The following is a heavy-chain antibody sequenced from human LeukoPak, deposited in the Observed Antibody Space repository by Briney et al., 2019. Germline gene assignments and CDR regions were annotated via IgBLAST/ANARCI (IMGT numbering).Heavy chain of an antibody. D-gene: IGHD5-18*01. CDR2: ISSSSSTI. Sequence: GGSLRLSRAASGLTFSSYSMNWVRQAPGKGLEWVSYISSSSSTIYYADSVKGRFTISRDNAKNSLYLQMNSLRAEDTAVYYCARDVDTAGYSPYFDYWGQGTLVTVSS. CDR1: GLTFSSYS. J-gene: IGHJ4*02. V-gene: IGHV3-48*04. CDR3: ARDVDTAGYSPYFDY.